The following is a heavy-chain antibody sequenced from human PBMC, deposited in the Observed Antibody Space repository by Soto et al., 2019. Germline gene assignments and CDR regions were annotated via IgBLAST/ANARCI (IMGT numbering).Heavy chain of an antibody. D-gene: IGHD4-17*01. V-gene: IGHV4-30-4*01. CDR3: ARDRLRFAVTYSGAYWDAFDI. CDR2: IYYSGST. J-gene: IGHJ3*02. CDR1: GGSISSGDYY. Sequence: QVQLQESGPGLVKPSQTLSLTCTVSGGSISSGDYYWRWIRQPPGKGLEWIGYIYYSGSTYYNPSLKSRVTISVDTSKNQFSLKLSSVTAADTAVYCCARDRLRFAVTYSGAYWDAFDIWGQGTMVTVSS.